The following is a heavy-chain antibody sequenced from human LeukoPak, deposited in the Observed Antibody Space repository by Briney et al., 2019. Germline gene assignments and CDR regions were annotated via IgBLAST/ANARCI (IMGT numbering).Heavy chain of an antibody. CDR3: ARVPAAIYYYYGMDV. Sequence: SGGSLRLSCAASGFTFSSYAMSWVRQAPGKGLEWVSAISGSGGSTYYADSVKGRFTISRDNSKNTLYLQMNSLRAEDTAVYYCARVPAAIYYYYGMDVWGQGTTVTVSS. D-gene: IGHD2-2*01. CDR2: ISGSGGST. V-gene: IGHV3-23*01. CDR1: GFTFSSYA. J-gene: IGHJ6*02.